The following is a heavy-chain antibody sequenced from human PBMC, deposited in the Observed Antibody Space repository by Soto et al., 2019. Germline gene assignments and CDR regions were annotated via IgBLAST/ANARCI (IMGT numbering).Heavy chain of an antibody. V-gene: IGHV4-39*01. CDR1: GGSISSSSYY. D-gene: IGHD3-22*01. CDR2: IYYSGST. CDR3: ARKPFLDSSGYTYYFDY. Sequence: QLQLQESGPGLVKPSETLSLTCTVSGGSISSSSYYWGWIRQPPGKGLEGIGSIYYSGSTYYNPSLKSRVTISVDTTKNQFSLKLSSVTAADTAVYYCARKPFLDSSGYTYYFDYWGQGTLVTVSS. J-gene: IGHJ4*02.